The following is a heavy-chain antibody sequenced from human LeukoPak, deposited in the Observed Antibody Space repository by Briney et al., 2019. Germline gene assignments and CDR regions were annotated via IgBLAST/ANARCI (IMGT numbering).Heavy chain of an antibody. CDR3: ARDFGGTYPLFDY. J-gene: IGHJ4*02. Sequence: SVNVSCKASRYTFTGYFLHSVRQAPGQRLEWMGWINPNNGCTRYAQRFQGRVTMTRDKSINTTYMVLSRLRSDGTAVYYGARDFGGTYPLFDYRGQGTLVTVSS. CDR2: INPNNGCT. D-gene: IGHD1-26*01. V-gene: IGHV1-2*02. CDR1: RYTFTGYF.